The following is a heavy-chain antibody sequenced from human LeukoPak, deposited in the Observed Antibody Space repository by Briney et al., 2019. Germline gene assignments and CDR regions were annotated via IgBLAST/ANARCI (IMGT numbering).Heavy chain of an antibody. Sequence: PSQTLSLTCTVSGGSISSGGYYWSWIRQPPGKGLEWIGYIYHSGSTYYNPSLKSRVTISVDRSKNQFSLKLSSVTAAGTAVYYCARDLRGYDILTGSWAGAFDIWGQGTMVTVSS. CDR2: IYHSGST. CDR1: GGSISSGGYY. CDR3: ARDLRGYDILTGSWAGAFDI. D-gene: IGHD3-9*01. V-gene: IGHV4-30-2*01. J-gene: IGHJ3*02.